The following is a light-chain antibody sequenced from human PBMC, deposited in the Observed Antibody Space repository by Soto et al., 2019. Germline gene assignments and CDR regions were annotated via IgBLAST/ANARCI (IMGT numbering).Light chain of an antibody. CDR3: QHYVTSPLT. J-gene: IGKJ4*01. Sequence: EIVMTQSPATLSVSPGERATLSCRASQSVSSNLAWYQQKPGQAPRVLIYGASTRATGIPARFSGSGSGTDFTLTIRRLEPEDFAVYYCQHYVTSPLTFGGGTKVDIK. CDR2: GAS. CDR1: QSVSSN. V-gene: IGKV3-15*01.